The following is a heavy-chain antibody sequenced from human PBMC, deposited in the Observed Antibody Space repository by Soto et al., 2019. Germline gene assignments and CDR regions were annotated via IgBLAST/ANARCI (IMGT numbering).Heavy chain of an antibody. CDR1: GFTFSNYG. CDR2: ISYDGSNE. J-gene: IGHJ6*02. V-gene: IGHV3-30*18. CDR3: AKPRVEPTYCGMDV. D-gene: IGHD1-1*01. Sequence: QVQLVESGGGVVQPGRSLRLSCAASGFTFSNYGMHWVRQTPGKGLDWVAVISYDGSNEYYADSVKGRFTISRDNCKNTLYLQMNSLRTVDTAVYYCAKPRVEPTYCGMDVWGQGTTVTVSS.